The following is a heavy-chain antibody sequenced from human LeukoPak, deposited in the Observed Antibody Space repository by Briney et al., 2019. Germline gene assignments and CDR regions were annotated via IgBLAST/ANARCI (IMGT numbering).Heavy chain of an antibody. CDR3: ARDLSRLSV. Sequence: GGSLRLSCAASGFTFSQYYMTWLRQAPGKGLEWISYISSSSSYANYADSVKGRFTISRDNDKNTVYLQMNSLRVDDTAVYYCARDLSRLSVWGQGTLVTVSS. CDR1: GFTFSQYY. CDR2: ISSSSSYA. J-gene: IGHJ4*02. V-gene: IGHV3-11*05. D-gene: IGHD5/OR15-5a*01.